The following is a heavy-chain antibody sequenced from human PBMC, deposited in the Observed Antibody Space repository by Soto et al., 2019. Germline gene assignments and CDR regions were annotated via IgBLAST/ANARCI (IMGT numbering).Heavy chain of an antibody. J-gene: IGHJ4*02. CDR1: GFTFNSYW. CDR2: IKQDGSEI. V-gene: IGHV3-7*03. Sequence: PGGSLRLSCAASGFTFNSYWMSWVRQAPGKGLEWVANIKQDGSEIYYVDSVKGRFTISRDNAKDSLYLQMNSLRAEGTAVYYCARGIKVGTIFGVVTTFFDYWGQGTLVTVSS. CDR3: ARGIKVGTIFGVVTTFFDY. D-gene: IGHD3-3*01.